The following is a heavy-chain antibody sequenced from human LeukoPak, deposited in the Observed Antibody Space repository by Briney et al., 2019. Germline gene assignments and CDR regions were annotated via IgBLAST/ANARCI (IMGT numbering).Heavy chain of an antibody. CDR1: GFTFSSYG. V-gene: IGHV3-30*03. J-gene: IGHJ4*02. CDR2: ISNDGSNK. Sequence: PGGSLRLSCAASGFTFSSYGMHWVRQAPGKGLEWVAIISNDGSNKYHADSVKGRFTISRDNSKNTLYLQMNSLRAEDTAVYYCARALYYFDYWGQGTLVTVSS. CDR3: ARALYYFDY.